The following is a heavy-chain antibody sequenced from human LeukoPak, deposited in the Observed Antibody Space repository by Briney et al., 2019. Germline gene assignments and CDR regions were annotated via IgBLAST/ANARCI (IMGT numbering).Heavy chain of an antibody. CDR2: IIPIFGTA. Sequence: SVKVSCKASGGTFSSYAISWVRQAPGQGLEWMGGIIPIFGTANYAQKFQGRVTITTDESTSTAYMELSSLRSEDTAVYYCAAHPGIAVDYYYYYYMDVWGKGTTVTVSS. V-gene: IGHV1-69*05. CDR1: GGTFSSYA. CDR3: AAHPGIAVDYYYYYYMDV. J-gene: IGHJ6*03. D-gene: IGHD6-19*01.